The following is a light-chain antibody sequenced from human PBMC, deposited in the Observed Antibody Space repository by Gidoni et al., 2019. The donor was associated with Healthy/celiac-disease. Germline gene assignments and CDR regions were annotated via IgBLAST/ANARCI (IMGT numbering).Light chain of an antibody. CDR3: QQSYSTPRT. V-gene: IGKV1-39*01. Sequence: DIQMTQSPSSLSASVGDRVTITCRASQSISSYLNWYQQKPGKAPKLRLYAASSLQSGVPSRFSGSRSGTDYTLTISSLQPEEFATYYCQQSYSTPRTFGQGTKVEIK. CDR1: QSISSY. J-gene: IGKJ1*01. CDR2: AAS.